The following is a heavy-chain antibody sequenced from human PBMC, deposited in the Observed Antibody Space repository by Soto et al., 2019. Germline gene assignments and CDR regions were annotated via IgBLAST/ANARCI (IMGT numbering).Heavy chain of an antibody. CDR1: GFTFSSYA. V-gene: IGHV3-23*01. D-gene: IGHD3-3*01. J-gene: IGHJ4*02. Sequence: GGSLRLSCAASGFTFSSYAMSWVRQAPGKGLEWVSSISSSDSSTYYADSVKGRFTISRDNSKNTLYLQMNSLRAEDTAVYYCAKDLFWSGFYADYWGQGTLVTVSS. CDR2: ISSSDSST. CDR3: AKDLFWSGFYADY.